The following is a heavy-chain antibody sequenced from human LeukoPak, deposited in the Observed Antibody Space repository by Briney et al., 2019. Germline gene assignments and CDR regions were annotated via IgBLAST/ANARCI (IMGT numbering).Heavy chain of an antibody. V-gene: IGHV4-31*03. J-gene: IGHJ2*01. CDR1: DGSISSGGYY. CDR2: IYYSGST. CDR3: ARDMAVAGPGYFDL. D-gene: IGHD6-19*01. Sequence: RPSQTLSLTCTVSDGSISSGGYYWSWLRQHPGKGLEWIGYIYYSGSTYYNPSLKSRVTISVDASKNQFSLKLSSVTAADTAVYYCARDMAVAGPGYFDLWGRGTLVTVSS.